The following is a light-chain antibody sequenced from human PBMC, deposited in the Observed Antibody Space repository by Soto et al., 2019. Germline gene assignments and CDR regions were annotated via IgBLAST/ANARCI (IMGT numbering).Light chain of an antibody. CDR3: QQYSSYPLT. V-gene: IGKV1-5*01. CDR2: DAS. Sequence: DIQMTQSTSSLSVSVGDRVTITCRASETINTWLAWYQQKPGKAPKILIYDASKLERGVPSRLSGSGSGAEFTLTISSLQPDDLGTYYCQQYSSYPLTFGGGTKVEL. CDR1: ETINTW. J-gene: IGKJ4*01.